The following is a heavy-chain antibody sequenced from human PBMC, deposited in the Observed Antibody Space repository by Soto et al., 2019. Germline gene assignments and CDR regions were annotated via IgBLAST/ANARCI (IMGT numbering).Heavy chain of an antibody. CDR1: GYTFTSYG. J-gene: IGHJ4*02. Sequence: ASVKVSCKASGYTFTSYGISWVRQAPGQGLEWMGWISAYNGNTNYAQKLQGRVTMTTDTSTSTAYMELRSLRSDDTAVYYCAMYLFWSGYPYYFAYWGQGTLVTGSS. D-gene: IGHD3-3*01. V-gene: IGHV1-18*01. CDR2: ISAYNGNT. CDR3: AMYLFWSGYPYYFAY.